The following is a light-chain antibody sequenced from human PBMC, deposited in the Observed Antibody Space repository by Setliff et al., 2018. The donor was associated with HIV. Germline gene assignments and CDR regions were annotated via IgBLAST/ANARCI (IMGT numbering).Light chain of an antibody. V-gene: IGLV3-1*01. CDR3: QAWDSSTAYV. CDR2: EAS. CDR1: KLGEKY. J-gene: IGLJ1*01. Sequence: SYELTQPPSVSVSPGQTASITCSGDKLGEKYACWYQQKPGQSPVLVIYEASKRPSGIPERFSGSNSGNTATLTISETQARDEADYYCQAWDSSTAYVFGTGTKVTVL.